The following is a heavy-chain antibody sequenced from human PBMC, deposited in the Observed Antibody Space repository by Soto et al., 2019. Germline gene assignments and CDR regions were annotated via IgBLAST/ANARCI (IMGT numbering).Heavy chain of an antibody. CDR2: IIPIFGTA. CDR3: ARDHPNYDSSKPNWYFDL. V-gene: IGHV1-69*13. J-gene: IGHJ2*01. Sequence: ASVKVSCKASGGTFSSYAISWVRQAPGQGLEWMGGIIPIFGTANYAQKFQGRVTITADESTSTAYMELSSLRSEDTAVYYCARDHPNYDSSKPNWYFDLWGRGTLVTVSS. CDR1: GGTFSSYA. D-gene: IGHD3-22*01.